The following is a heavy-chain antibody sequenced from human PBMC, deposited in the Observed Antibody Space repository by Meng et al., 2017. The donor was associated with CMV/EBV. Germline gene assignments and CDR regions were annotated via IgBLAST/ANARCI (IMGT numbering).Heavy chain of an antibody. CDR2: IYTSGST. D-gene: IGHD2-2*01. CDR1: GGSISSYY. J-gene: IGHJ5*02. V-gene: IGHV4-4*07. Sequence: VRLQERGPGRLHPSETLSLTCTVSGGSISSYYWSWIRQPAGKGLEWIGRIYTSGSTNYNPSLKSRVTMSVDTSKNQFSLKLSSVTAADTAVYYCARDLMNCSSTSCANWFDPWGQGTLVTVS. CDR3: ARDLMNCSSTSCANWFDP.